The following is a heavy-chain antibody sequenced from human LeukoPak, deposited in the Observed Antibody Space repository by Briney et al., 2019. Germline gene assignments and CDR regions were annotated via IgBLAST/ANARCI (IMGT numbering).Heavy chain of an antibody. CDR3: ARARAHYDSSGYYYVDAFDI. J-gene: IGHJ3*02. Sequence: SETLSLTCTVSGGSISSGSYYWSWIRQPAGKGLEWIGRIYTSGSTNYNPSLKSRVTISVDTSKNQFSLKLSSVTAADTAVYYCARARAHYDSSGYYYVDAFDIWGQGTMVTVSS. D-gene: IGHD3-22*01. CDR1: GGSISSGSYY. V-gene: IGHV4-61*02. CDR2: IYTSGST.